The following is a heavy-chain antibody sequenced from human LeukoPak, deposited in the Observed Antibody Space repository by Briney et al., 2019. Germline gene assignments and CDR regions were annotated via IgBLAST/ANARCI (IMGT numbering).Heavy chain of an antibody. J-gene: IGHJ4*02. CDR2: ISYSGNT. CDR3: ARDRGTDTSGYYYFY. CDR1: GGSVSSSGYY. D-gene: IGHD3-22*01. Sequence: ETLSLTCTVSGGSVSSSGYYWSWIRQSPGKGLEWIGYISYSGNTNYNPSLKGRVTMSGDTSKNQFSLKLSSVTAADTAVYYCARDRGTDTSGYYYFYWGQGTLVTVSS. V-gene: IGHV4-61*08.